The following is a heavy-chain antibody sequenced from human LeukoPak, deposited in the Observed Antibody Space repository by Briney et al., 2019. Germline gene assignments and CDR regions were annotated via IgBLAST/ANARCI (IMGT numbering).Heavy chain of an antibody. CDR1: GFSFSSYG. J-gene: IGHJ4*02. Sequence: GRSLRLSCVASGFSFSSYGVHWVRQAPGKGLEWVAAISYEGSNEYYADSVKGRFTISRDNSKNTLYLQMTSLRAEDTAVYYCAKDGIRYYYDSSGYYGDHWGQGTLVTVSS. CDR3: AKDGIRYYYDSSGYYGDH. CDR2: ISYEGSNE. D-gene: IGHD3-22*01. V-gene: IGHV3-30*18.